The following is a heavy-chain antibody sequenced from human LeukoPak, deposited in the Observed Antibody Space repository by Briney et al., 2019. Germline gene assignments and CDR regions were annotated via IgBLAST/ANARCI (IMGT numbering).Heavy chain of an antibody. CDR3: ARGLSEQLATPP. V-gene: IGHV4-34*01. Sequence: SETLSLTCAVYGGSFSGYYWSWIRQPPGKGLEWIGEINHSGSTNYNPSLKSRVTISVDTSKNQFSLKLSSVTAADTAAYYCARGLSEQLATPPWGQGTLATVSS. D-gene: IGHD6-6*01. J-gene: IGHJ5*02. CDR1: GGSFSGYY. CDR2: INHSGST.